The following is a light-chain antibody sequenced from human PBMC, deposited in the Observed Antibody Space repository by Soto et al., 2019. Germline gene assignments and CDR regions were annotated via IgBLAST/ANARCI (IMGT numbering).Light chain of an antibody. CDR1: SGLSDYT. V-gene: IGLV4-69*01. Sequence: QSVLTQSPSASASLGGSVKLTCSLSSGLSDYTIAWRQQQPEKGPRFLMRVNSDGSHIKGDEIPDRFSGSSSGTERYLTISSLQSEDEGDYYCQTWGTGARIFGGGTKVTVL. CDR2: VNSDGSH. CDR3: QTWGTGARI. J-gene: IGLJ2*01.